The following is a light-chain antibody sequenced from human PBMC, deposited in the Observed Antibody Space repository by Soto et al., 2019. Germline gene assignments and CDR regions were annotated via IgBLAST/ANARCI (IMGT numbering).Light chain of an antibody. CDR3: SSYAGSNTFEV. Sequence: QSALTQPPSASGSPGQSVTISCTGTSSDVGGYNYVSWYQQHPGKAPKLMIYEVSKRPSGVPDRFSGSKSGNTASLTVSGLQAEDEADYYCSSYAGSNTFEVFGGGTQLTVL. CDR2: EVS. J-gene: IGLJ2*01. V-gene: IGLV2-8*01. CDR1: SSDVGGYNY.